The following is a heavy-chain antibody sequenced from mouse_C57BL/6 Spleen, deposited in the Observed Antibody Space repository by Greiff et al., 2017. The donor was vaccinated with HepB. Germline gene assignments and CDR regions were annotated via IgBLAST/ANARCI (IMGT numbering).Heavy chain of an antibody. CDR2: INPNNGGT. Sequence: EVQLQQSGPELVKPGASVKMSCKASGYTFTDYNMHWVKQSHGKSLEWIGYINPNNGGTSYNQKFKGKATLTVNKSSSTAYMELRSLTSEDSAVYYCAKNRGTWDYAMDYWGQGTSVTVSS. CDR3: AKNRGTWDYAMDY. D-gene: IGHD3-3*01. V-gene: IGHV1-22*01. J-gene: IGHJ4*01. CDR1: GYTFTDYN.